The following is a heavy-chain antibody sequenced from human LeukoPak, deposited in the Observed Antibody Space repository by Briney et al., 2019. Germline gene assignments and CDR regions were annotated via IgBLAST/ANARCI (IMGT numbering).Heavy chain of an antibody. CDR1: GGSFSGYY. V-gene: IGHV4-34*01. Sequence: KPSETLSLTCAVYGGSFSGYYWSWIRQPPGKGLEWIGEINHSGSTNYNPSLKSRVTITVDTSKNQFSLKLSSVTAADTAVYYCARGLGGYLYYYMDVWGKGTTVTVSS. CDR2: INHSGST. D-gene: IGHD3-16*01. J-gene: IGHJ6*03. CDR3: ARGLGGYLYYYMDV.